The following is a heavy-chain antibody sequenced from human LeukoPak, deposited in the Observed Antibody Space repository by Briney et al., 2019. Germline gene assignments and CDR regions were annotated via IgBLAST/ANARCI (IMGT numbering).Heavy chain of an antibody. CDR1: GYTFTSYA. V-gene: IGHV1-46*01. CDR3: ARGGGDRSFDY. CDR2: INPSGGST. Sequence: ASVKVSCKASGYTFTSYAMNWVRQAPGQGLEWMGIINPSGGSTSYAQKFQGRVTMTRDMSTSTVYMELSSLRSEDTAVYYCARGGGDRSFDYWGQGTLVTVSS. D-gene: IGHD3-16*01. J-gene: IGHJ4*02.